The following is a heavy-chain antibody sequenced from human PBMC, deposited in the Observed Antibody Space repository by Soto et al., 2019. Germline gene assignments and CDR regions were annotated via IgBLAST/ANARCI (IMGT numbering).Heavy chain of an antibody. Sequence: SVKVSCKASGGTFSSYAISWVRQAPGQGLEWMGGIIPIFGTANYAQKFQGRVTITADESTSTAYMELRSLRSDDTAVYYCARVSGVVPYYFDYWGQGTLVTVSS. J-gene: IGHJ4*02. V-gene: IGHV1-69*13. CDR2: IIPIFGTA. CDR3: ARVSGVVPYYFDY. D-gene: IGHD3-3*01. CDR1: GGTFSSYA.